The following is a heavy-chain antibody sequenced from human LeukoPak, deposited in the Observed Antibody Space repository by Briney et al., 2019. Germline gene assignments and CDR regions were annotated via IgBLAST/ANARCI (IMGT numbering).Heavy chain of an antibody. CDR3: ARVSFSSGWNPLDX. V-gene: IGHV3-7*01. CDR1: GFTFSSYW. CDR2: IKQDGSEK. D-gene: IGHD6-19*01. J-gene: IGHJ4*02. Sequence: PGGSLRLSCAASGFTFSSYWMSWVRQAPGKGLEWVANIKQDGSEKYYVDSVKGRLTISRDNAKNSLSLQMNSLRAEDTAVYYCARVSFSSGWNPLDXWGQGTLVTVS.